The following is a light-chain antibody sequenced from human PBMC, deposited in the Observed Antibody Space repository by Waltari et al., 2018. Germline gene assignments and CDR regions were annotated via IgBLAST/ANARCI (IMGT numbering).Light chain of an antibody. V-gene: IGLV3-10*01. J-gene: IGLJ1*01. Sequence: SYELTQTPSVSVSPGQTARITCSGHELPRKYAYWFQQKSGQAPRLVIYEDTKRPSGFPERVSGSSSGTVATLTITGAQVDDEADYYCYSSDSTGLRVFGGGTTVVVL. CDR3: YSSDSTGLRV. CDR2: EDT. CDR1: ELPRKY.